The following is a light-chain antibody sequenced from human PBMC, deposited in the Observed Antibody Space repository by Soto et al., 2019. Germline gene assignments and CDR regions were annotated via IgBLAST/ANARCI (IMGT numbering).Light chain of an antibody. V-gene: IGLV2-14*01. CDR1: SSDAGGYNY. Sequence: QSALTQPASVSGSPGQSITISCTGTSSDAGGYNYVSWYQQHPGKAPKLMIYDVSIRPSGVSNRFSGSKSVNTASLTISGLQAEDEADYYCSSYTSSSTLYVFGTGTKLTVL. J-gene: IGLJ1*01. CDR3: SSYTSSSTLYV. CDR2: DVS.